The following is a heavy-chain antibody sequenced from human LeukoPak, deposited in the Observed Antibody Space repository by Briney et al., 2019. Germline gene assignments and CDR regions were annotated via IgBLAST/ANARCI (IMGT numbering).Heavy chain of an antibody. D-gene: IGHD3-22*01. V-gene: IGHV3-48*04. CDR3: ARDRGFYDSSGYLMTYYFDY. CDR2: ISSSGSTI. Sequence: PGGSLRLSCAASGFTFSSYTVTWVRQAPGKGLEWVSYISSSGSTIYYADSVKGRFTISRDNAKNSLYLQMNTLRAEDTAVYYCARDRGFYDSSGYLMTYYFDYWGQGTLVTVSS. J-gene: IGHJ4*02. CDR1: GFTFSSYT.